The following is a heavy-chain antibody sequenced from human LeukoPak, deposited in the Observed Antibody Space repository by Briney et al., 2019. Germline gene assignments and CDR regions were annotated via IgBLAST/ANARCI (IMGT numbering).Heavy chain of an antibody. J-gene: IGHJ4*02. CDR2: ISGSSSTI. D-gene: IGHD1-26*01. CDR3: ARDAAVVGAHPPDY. CDR1: GFTFSSYA. V-gene: IGHV3-48*04. Sequence: PGGSLRLSCAASGFTFSSYAMSWVRQAPGKGLEWVSYISGSSSTIYYADSVKGRFTISRDNAKNSLYLQMNSLRAEDTAVYYCARDAAVVGAHPPDYWGQGTLVTVS.